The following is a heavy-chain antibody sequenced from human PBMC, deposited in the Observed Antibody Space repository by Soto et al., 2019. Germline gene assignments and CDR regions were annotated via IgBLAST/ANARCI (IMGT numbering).Heavy chain of an antibody. CDR1: GGTFNSYT. CDR3: ATSYGSGSRPFDY. Sequence: QVQLVQSGAEVKKSGSSVRVSCKASGGTFNSYTLSWVRQAPGQRLEWMGRIIPMLRMSTYAQKFQGRVSIIADKSTNTVYLDLRSLRSDATAIYYCATSYGSGSRPFDYWGQGTLVTVSS. D-gene: IGHD3-10*01. J-gene: IGHJ4*02. CDR2: IIPMLRMS. V-gene: IGHV1-69*02.